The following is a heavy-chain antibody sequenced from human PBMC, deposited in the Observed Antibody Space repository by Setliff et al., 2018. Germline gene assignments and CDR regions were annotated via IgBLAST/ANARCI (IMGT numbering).Heavy chain of an antibody. CDR2: IYYSGST. J-gene: IGHJ5*02. Sequence: SATLSLTCTVSGDSISSYYWSWIRQPPGKGLEWIGYIYYSGSTNYNPSLKSRVTMSVATFENHFSLKLNSLTAADTAVYYCARVTNWGLDLRFDPWGQGIQVTVSS. D-gene: IGHD7-27*01. CDR3: ARVTNWGLDLRFDP. V-gene: IGHV4-59*01. CDR1: GDSISSYY.